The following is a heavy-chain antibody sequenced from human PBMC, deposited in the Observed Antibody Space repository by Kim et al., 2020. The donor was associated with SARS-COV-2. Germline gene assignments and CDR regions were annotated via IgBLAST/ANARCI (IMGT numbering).Heavy chain of an antibody. CDR1: GDRVSSNSAA. V-gene: IGHV6-1*01. J-gene: IGHJ6*02. CDR2: TYYRSKWYN. D-gene: IGHD6-13*01. CDR3: ARGSSSSWYKDYYYYGMDV. Sequence: SQTLSLTCAISGDRVSSNSAAWNWIRQSPSRGLEWLGRTYYRSKWYNDYAVSVKSRITINPDTSKNQFSLQLNSVTPEDTAVYYCARGSSSSWYKDYYYYGMDVWGQGTTVTVSS.